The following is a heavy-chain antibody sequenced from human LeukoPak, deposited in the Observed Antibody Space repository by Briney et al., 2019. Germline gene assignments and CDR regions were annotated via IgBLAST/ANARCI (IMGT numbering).Heavy chain of an antibody. CDR3: ARESTEYGSGSYYLVFDY. J-gene: IGHJ4*02. CDR1: GGSISSYY. CDR2: IYYSGST. D-gene: IGHD3-10*01. Sequence: SETLSLTCTVSGGSISSYYWSWIRQPPGKGLEWIGYIYYSGSTNYNPSLKSRVTISVDTSKNQFSLKLSSVTAADTAVYYCARESTEYGSGSYYLVFDYWGQGTLVTVSS. V-gene: IGHV4-59*01.